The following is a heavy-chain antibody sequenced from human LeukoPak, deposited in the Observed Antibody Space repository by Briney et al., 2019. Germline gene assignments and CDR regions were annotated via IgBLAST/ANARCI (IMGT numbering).Heavy chain of an antibody. D-gene: IGHD5-24*01. Sequence: GESLKISCKGSGYNFTNYWIGWVRQMPGKGLEWMGIIYPGDSDTTYSPSFQGQVPIPANKSISTACLQWSSLKASDTAMYYCARRRDGYNYVGTDYWGQGTLVTVSS. CDR2: IYPGDSDT. CDR3: ARRRDGYNYVGTDY. J-gene: IGHJ4*02. V-gene: IGHV5-51*01. CDR1: GYNFTNYW.